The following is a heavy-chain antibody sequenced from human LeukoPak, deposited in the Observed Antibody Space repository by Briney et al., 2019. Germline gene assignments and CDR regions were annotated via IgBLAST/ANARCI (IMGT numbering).Heavy chain of an antibody. D-gene: IGHD3-10*01. CDR2: IYTSGST. V-gene: IGHV4-61*02. Sequence: SETLSLTCTVSGGSISSGGYYWSWIRQPAGKGLEWIGRIYTSGSTNYNPSLKSRVTISVDTSKNQFSLKLSSVTAADTAVYYCARDRVSYYGSGSYPEYWGQGTLVTVSS. CDR1: GGSISSGGYY. J-gene: IGHJ4*02. CDR3: ARDRVSYYGSGSYPEY.